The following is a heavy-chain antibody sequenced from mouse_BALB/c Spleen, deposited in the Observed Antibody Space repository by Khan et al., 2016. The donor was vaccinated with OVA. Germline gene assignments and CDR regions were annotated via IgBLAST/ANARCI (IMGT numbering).Heavy chain of an antibody. Sequence: QVQLQQSGAEQAKPGASVKMSCKTSGYPFSSYWMHWVKQRPGQGLEWIGYINSTSGYTEYNEKFKDKATLSADKSSSTAYMQLTSLTSEDSAVYYCARDRIDYWGQGTTLTVSS. V-gene: IGHV1-7*01. CDR3: ARDRIDY. CDR1: GYPFSSYW. J-gene: IGHJ2*01. CDR2: INSTSGYT.